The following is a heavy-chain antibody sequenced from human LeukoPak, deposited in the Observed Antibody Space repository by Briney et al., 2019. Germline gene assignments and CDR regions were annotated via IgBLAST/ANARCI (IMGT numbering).Heavy chain of an antibody. CDR2: INHSGCT. Sequence: SETLSLTCAVYGGSFSDYYWSWIRQPGGKGLEWVGEINHSGCTNYNPSLKSPLTISVDTSKNQFTLKLSSVTAADTAVYYWTRASNPRANIVARRYGLGGMDVWGQGTTVTVSS. CDR1: GGSFSDYY. V-gene: IGHV4-34*01. D-gene: IGHD6-6*01. J-gene: IGHJ6*02. CDR3: TRASNPRANIVARRYGLGGMDV.